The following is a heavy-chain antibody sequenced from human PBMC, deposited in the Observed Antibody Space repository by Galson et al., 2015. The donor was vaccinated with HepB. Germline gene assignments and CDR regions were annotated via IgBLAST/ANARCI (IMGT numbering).Heavy chain of an antibody. Sequence: SVKVSCKASGGTFTGYYMHWVRQAPGQGLEWMGWINPNSGGTNYAQKFQGWVTMTRDTSISTAYMELSRLRSDDTAVYYCAREDTMVRGVSGGMDVWGQGTTVTVSS. J-gene: IGHJ6*02. V-gene: IGHV1-2*04. CDR2: INPNSGGT. D-gene: IGHD3-10*01. CDR3: AREDTMVRGVSGGMDV. CDR1: GGTFTGYY.